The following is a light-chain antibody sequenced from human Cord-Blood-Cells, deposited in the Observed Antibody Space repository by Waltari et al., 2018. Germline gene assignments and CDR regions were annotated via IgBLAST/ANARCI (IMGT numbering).Light chain of an antibody. CDR3: AAWDDSLNGRV. CDR2: SNT. J-gene: IGLJ3*02. V-gene: IGLV1-44*01. Sequence: QSVLTQPPSAPATPGQRVSTSCSASSTHIESHTVHWYQQLPGTAPKLLINSNTHRPSGVPDRFSGSKSGTSASLAISGLQSEDEADYYCAAWDDSLNGRVFGGGTKLTVL. CDR1: STHIESHT.